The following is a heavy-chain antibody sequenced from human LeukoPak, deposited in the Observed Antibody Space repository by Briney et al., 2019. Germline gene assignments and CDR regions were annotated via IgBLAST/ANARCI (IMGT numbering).Heavy chain of an antibody. V-gene: IGHV3-21*01. Sequence: GGSLRLSCAASGFTFSSYSMNWVRQAPGKGLEWVSSISSSSSYIYYADSVKGRFTISRDNAKNSLYLQMNSLRDEDTAVYYCAKGVTIFGVVSVTYFDYWGQGTLVTVSS. CDR2: ISSSSSYI. CDR1: GFTFSSYS. D-gene: IGHD3-3*01. CDR3: AKGVTIFGVVSVTYFDY. J-gene: IGHJ4*02.